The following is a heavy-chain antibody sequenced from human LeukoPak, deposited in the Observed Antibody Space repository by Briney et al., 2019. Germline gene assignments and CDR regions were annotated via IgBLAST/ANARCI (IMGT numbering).Heavy chain of an antibody. CDR2: ISSSSSYI. D-gene: IGHD3-3*01. Sequence: GGSLRLSCAASGFTFSNSDMNWVRQAPGKGLEWVSSISSSSSYIYYADSVKGRFTISRDNAKNSLYLQMNSLRAEDTAVYYCARGFPAHYDFWSGYYSFGDYWGQGTLVTVSS. V-gene: IGHV3-21*01. J-gene: IGHJ4*02. CDR1: GFTFSNSD. CDR3: ARGFPAHYDFWSGYYSFGDY.